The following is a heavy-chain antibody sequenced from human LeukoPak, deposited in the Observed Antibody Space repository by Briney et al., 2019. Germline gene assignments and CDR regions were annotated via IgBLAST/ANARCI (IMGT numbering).Heavy chain of an antibody. Sequence: GGSLRLSCAASGFTFSTYTMHWVRQAPGKGLEWVAVISYDGSNKYYADSVKGQFTISRDNSKNTLYLQMNSLRAEDTAVYYCARDYYGDWDYRYYGMDVWGQGTTVTVSS. D-gene: IGHD4-17*01. CDR1: GFTFSTYT. J-gene: IGHJ6*02. CDR2: ISYDGSNK. V-gene: IGHV3-30-3*01. CDR3: ARDYYGDWDYRYYGMDV.